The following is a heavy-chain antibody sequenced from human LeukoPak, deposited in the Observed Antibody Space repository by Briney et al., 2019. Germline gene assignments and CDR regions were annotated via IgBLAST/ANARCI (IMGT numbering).Heavy chain of an antibody. V-gene: IGHV4-38-2*02. J-gene: IGHJ5*02. Sequence: PLETLSLTCAVSGYSISSGFSWGWIRQPPGKGLEWIGTISHSGTTDYKSTLQSRLTISVDTSKNLFFLRLTSVTAADTAVYYCAREGAVPGIDPWGQGTLVTVSS. CDR1: GYSISSGFS. CDR2: ISHSGTT. CDR3: AREGAVPGIDP. D-gene: IGHD3-16*01.